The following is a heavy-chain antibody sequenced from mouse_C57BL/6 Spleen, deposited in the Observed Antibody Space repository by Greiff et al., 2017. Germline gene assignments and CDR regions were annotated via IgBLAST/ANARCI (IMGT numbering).Heavy chain of an antibody. Sequence: VQLQQSGAELVRPGTSVKVSCKASGYAFTNYLIEWVKQRPGQGLEWIGVINPGSGGTNYNEKFKGKATLTADKSSSTAYMQLSSLTSEDSAVYFCARWEEGYYAMDYWGQGTSVTVSS. CDR1: GYAFTNYL. D-gene: IGHD4-1*01. V-gene: IGHV1-54*01. J-gene: IGHJ4*01. CDR2: INPGSGGT. CDR3: ARWEEGYYAMDY.